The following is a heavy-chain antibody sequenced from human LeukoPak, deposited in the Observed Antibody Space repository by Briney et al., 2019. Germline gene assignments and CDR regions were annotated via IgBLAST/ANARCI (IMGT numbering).Heavy chain of an antibody. Sequence: ASVKVSCKASGGTFSSYAISWVRQAPGQGLEWMGRITPIFGIANYAQKFQGRVTITADKSASTAYMELSSLRSEDTAVYYCAREDCSSTSCYTGWFDPWGQGTLVTVSS. V-gene: IGHV1-69*04. CDR2: ITPIFGIA. CDR3: AREDCSSTSCYTGWFDP. J-gene: IGHJ5*02. D-gene: IGHD2-2*02. CDR1: GGTFSSYA.